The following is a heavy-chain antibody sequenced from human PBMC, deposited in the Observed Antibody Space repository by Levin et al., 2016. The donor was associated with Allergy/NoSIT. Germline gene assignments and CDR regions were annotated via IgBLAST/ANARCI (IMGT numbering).Heavy chain of an antibody. V-gene: IGHV3-30-3*01. CDR2: ISYDGSNK. CDR3: ARDPQYYDSSGYLDY. J-gene: IGHJ4*02. Sequence: GESLKISCAASGFTFSSYAMHWVRQAPGKGLEWVAVISYDGSNKYYADSVKGRFTISRDNSKNTLYLQMNSLRAEDTAVYYCARDPQYYDSSGYLDYWGQGTLVTVSS. D-gene: IGHD3-22*01. CDR1: GFTFSSYA.